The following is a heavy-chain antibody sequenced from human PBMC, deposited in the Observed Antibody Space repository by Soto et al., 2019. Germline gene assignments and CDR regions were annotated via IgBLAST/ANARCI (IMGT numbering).Heavy chain of an antibody. J-gene: IGHJ5*02. D-gene: IGHD4-4*01. CDR3: AGEATTVTTISWFDP. V-gene: IGHV6-1*01. CDR1: GDSVSSNSAA. Sequence: SQTLSLTCAISGDSVSSNSAAWNWIRQSPSRGLEWLGRTYCRSKCYNDYAVSVKSRITINPDTSKNQFSLHLNSVTPEDTALYYCAGEATTVTTISWFDPWGQGTLVTVSS. CDR2: TYCRSKCYN.